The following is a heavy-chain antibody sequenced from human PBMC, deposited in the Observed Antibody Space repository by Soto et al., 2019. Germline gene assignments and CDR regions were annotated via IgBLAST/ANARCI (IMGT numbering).Heavy chain of an antibody. CDR3: AHTMAPRIFDY. Sequence: QITLKEAGPTLVKPTQPLTLTCSFSGFSLITSGVGVGWIRQPPGKALDWLALIYWDDDKGYSTSLRSRLTSTKDTSRNQVVLTMTNMDPADTATYYCAHTMAPRIFDYWGQGTLVTVSS. CDR2: IYWDDDK. J-gene: IGHJ4*02. V-gene: IGHV2-5*02. CDR1: GFSLITSGVG.